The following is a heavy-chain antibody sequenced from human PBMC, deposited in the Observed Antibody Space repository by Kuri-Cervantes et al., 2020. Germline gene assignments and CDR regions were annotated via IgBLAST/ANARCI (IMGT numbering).Heavy chain of an antibody. CDR3: ARRGIAAAGTRWFDP. J-gene: IGHJ5*02. CDR1: GFTFSSYS. CDR2: ISSSSSYI. V-gene: IGHV3-21*03. D-gene: IGHD6-13*01. Sequence: GESLKISCAASGFTFSSYSMNWVRQAPGKGLEWVSSISSSSSYIYYADSVKGRFTISRGNAKNSLYLQMNSLRAEDTAVYYCARRGIAAAGTRWFDPWGQGTLVTVSS.